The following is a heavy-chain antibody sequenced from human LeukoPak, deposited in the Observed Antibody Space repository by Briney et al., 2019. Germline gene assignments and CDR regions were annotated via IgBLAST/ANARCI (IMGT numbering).Heavy chain of an antibody. Sequence: SVKVSCKASGGTFSSHAISWVRQAPGQGLEWMGGIIPIFGAANYAQKFQGRVTITADESTSTAHMELSSLRSEDTAVYYCAIESLTSFGVAVVCDLWGRGTLVTVSS. V-gene: IGHV1-69*13. J-gene: IGHJ2*01. CDR2: IIPIFGAA. CDR3: AIESLTSFGVAVVCDL. CDR1: GGTFSSHA. D-gene: IGHD3-3*01.